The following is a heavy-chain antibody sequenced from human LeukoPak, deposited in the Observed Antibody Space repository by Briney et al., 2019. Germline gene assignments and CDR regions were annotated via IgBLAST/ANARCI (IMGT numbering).Heavy chain of an antibody. J-gene: IGHJ6*02. V-gene: IGHV5-51*01. D-gene: IGHD3-22*01. Sequence: GESLKISCKGSGYSFTSYWIGWVRQMPGKGLEWMGIIYPGDSDTRYSPSFQGQVTISADKSISTAYLQWSSLKASDTAMYYCARGLERTVYYYYGMDVWGQGTTVTVSS. CDR3: ARGLERTVYYYYGMDV. CDR2: IYPGDSDT. CDR1: GYSFTSYW.